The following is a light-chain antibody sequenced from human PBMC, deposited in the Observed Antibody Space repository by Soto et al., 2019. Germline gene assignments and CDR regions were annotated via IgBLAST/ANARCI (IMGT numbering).Light chain of an antibody. CDR3: QQYNSYSRT. Sequence: DIQMTQSPYSLSAAVGDRVTIACRASQNINTYLNWYQQKPGKAPKLLIFDAASLQSGVPSRFSGGGSRTEFTLTISSLQPDDFATYYCQQYNSYSRTFGQGTKVDIK. J-gene: IGKJ1*01. CDR1: QNINTY. CDR2: DAA. V-gene: IGKV1-5*01.